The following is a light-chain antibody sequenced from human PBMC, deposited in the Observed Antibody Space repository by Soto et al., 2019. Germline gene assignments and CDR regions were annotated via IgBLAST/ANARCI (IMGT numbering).Light chain of an antibody. CDR2: GAS. CDR3: QQHNNWPPWT. J-gene: IGKJ1*01. CDR1: QSLSSN. V-gene: IGKV3-15*01. Sequence: EIVMTQSPGTLSVSPGERATLSCRASQSLSSNLAWYQQKPGQAPRLLIYGASTRATGIPARFSGSGSGTEFTLTISSLQSEDFAVYYCQQHNNWPPWTFGQGTKVEIK.